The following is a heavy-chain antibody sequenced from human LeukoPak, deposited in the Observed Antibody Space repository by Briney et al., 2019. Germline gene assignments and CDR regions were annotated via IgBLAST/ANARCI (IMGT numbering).Heavy chain of an antibody. CDR1: GYTFTSYG. J-gene: IGHJ4*02. CDR2: ISAYNGSP. CDR3: ARDSCTNGVCWLDY. V-gene: IGHV1-18*01. D-gene: IGHD2-8*01. Sequence: ASVKVSCKASGYTFTSYGISWGRQAPGQGLEWMGWISAYNGSPNYAQKLQGRVTMTTDTSTSTAYMELRSLRSDDAAVYYCARDSCTNGVCWLDYWGQGTLVTVSA.